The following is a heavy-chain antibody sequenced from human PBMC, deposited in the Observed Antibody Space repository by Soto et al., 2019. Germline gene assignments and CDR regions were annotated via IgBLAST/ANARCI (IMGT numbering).Heavy chain of an antibody. CDR3: VSRWERDY. J-gene: IGHJ4*02. D-gene: IGHD1-26*01. Sequence: QVQLVESGGGVVQPGRSLRLSCAAPGFTFSSYAMHWVRQAPGKGLEWVAVISYDGSNKYYADSVKGRFTISRDNSKNTLYLQMNSLRAEDTAVYYCVSRWERDYWGQGTLVTVSS. CDR2: ISYDGSNK. CDR1: GFTFSSYA. V-gene: IGHV3-30-3*01.